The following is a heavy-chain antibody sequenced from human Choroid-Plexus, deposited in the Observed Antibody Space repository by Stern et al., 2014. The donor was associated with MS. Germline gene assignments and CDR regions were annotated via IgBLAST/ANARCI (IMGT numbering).Heavy chain of an antibody. CDR2: VSYDGSNK. CDR1: GFTFGSCA. CDR3: AKDRQYLTYFFDH. J-gene: IGHJ5*02. D-gene: IGHD2/OR15-2a*01. V-gene: IGHV3-30*18. Sequence: VQLVESGGGVVQPGRPLRLSCVPSGFTFGSCAMPWVRQAPGKGLEWVAGVSYDGSNKYYADSVKGRFTISRDNSQNTLYMQMSSLRPEDTAVYYCAKDRQYLTYFFDHWGQGSLVTVSS.